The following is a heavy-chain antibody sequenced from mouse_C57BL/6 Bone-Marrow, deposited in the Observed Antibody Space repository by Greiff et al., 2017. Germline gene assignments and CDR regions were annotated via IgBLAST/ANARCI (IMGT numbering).Heavy chain of an antibody. CDR2: IYPTSGRT. J-gene: IGHJ2*01. CDR1: GYTFTSYW. Sequence: QVQLQQPGAELVKPGASVKMSCKASGYTFTSYWITWVKQRPGQGLAWIGDIYPTSGRTNSHETFKSKAILTVDTSSNTAYMQLSSLTSEDSAFLYCARSGPLGRSFDYWGQGTTLTVSS. V-gene: IGHV1-55*01. CDR3: ARSGPLGRSFDY. D-gene: IGHD4-1*01.